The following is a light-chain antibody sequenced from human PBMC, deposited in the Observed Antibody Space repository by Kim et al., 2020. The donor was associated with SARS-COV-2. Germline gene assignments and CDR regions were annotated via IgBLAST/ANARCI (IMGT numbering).Light chain of an antibody. CDR3: QQRSNWPLLT. CDR1: QRISSC. CDR2: DAS. J-gene: IGKJ4*01. Sequence: SPGDRGTLPCRGSQRISSCFAWYQQKPGQAPRILIYDASNRATSIPARFSGSGCGTDFTLTTSSLEPEDFAVYYCQQRSNWPLLTFGGGTKVDIK. V-gene: IGKV3-11*01.